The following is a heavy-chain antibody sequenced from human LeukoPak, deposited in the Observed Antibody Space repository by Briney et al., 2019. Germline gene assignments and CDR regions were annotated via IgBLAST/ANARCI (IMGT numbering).Heavy chain of an antibody. CDR3: ATDVRDEYSSGWYPIGY. Sequence: PGGSLRLSCAASGFTFGTYSMNWVRQAPGKGLEWVSTISSGGRYIYYADSVKGRFTISRDNAKNSLYLQMNSLRAEDTAVYYCATDVRDEYSSGWYPIGYWGQGTLVTVSS. D-gene: IGHD6-19*01. CDR2: ISSGGRYI. J-gene: IGHJ4*02. CDR1: GFTFGTYS. V-gene: IGHV3-21*01.